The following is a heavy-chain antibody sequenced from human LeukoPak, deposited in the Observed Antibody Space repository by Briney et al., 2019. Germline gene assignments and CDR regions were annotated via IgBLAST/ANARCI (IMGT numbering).Heavy chain of an antibody. D-gene: IGHD2-15*01. V-gene: IGHV3-33*01. J-gene: IGHJ3*02. CDR3: AREADCSGGSCYRGASDI. CDR1: GFTFSQYA. Sequence: GRSLRLSCAASGFTFSQYAMHWVRQAPGKGLEWVAAIWYDGSNDYYADSVKGRFTISRDNSKNTLSLQMNSLRAEDTAVYYCAREADCSGGSCYRGASDIWGQGTMVTVSS. CDR2: IWYDGSND.